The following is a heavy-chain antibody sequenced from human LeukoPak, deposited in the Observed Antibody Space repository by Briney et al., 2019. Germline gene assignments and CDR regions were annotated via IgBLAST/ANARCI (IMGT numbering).Heavy chain of an antibody. J-gene: IGHJ3*02. Sequence: SETLSLTCTVSGGSISGYYWSCIRQPAGKGLEWIGRIYTSGNTNYNPSLKSRVTMSVDTSKNQFSLKLSSVTAADTAVYYCAREGWSYRALDIWGQGTMVTVSS. CDR2: IYTSGNT. V-gene: IGHV4-4*07. D-gene: IGHD3-10*01. CDR3: AREGWSYRALDI. CDR1: GGSISGYY.